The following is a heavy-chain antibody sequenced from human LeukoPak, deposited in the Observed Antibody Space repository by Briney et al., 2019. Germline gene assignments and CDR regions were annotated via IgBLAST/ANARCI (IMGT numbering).Heavy chain of an antibody. J-gene: IGHJ6*03. D-gene: IGHD3-22*01. CDR1: GFPFSRYS. Sequence: GGSLRLSCAASGFPFSRYSMNWVRQAPGEGPEWVPSITSSSSNKDYVDSVRGRFTVSRDNAKNSLYLQMDSLRVEDTAVYYCAKRYYDSSGYPHPYYYYYMDVWGKGTTVTISS. CDR2: ITSSSSNK. V-gene: IGHV3-21*01. CDR3: AKRYYDSSGYPHPYYYYYMDV.